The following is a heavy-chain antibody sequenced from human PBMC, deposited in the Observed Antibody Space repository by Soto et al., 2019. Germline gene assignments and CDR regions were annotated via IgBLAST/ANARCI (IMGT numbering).Heavy chain of an antibody. D-gene: IGHD3-22*01. CDR3: ARVSVFDYDSVYAFDI. J-gene: IGHJ3*02. CDR1: GGSISSGDYY. Sequence: NPLETLSLTCTVSGGSISSGDYYWSWIRQPPGKGLEWIGYIYYSGSTYYNPSLKSRVTISVDTSKNQFSLKLSSVTAADTAVYYCARVSVFDYDSVYAFDIWGQGTMVTVSS. V-gene: IGHV4-30-4*01. CDR2: IYYSGST.